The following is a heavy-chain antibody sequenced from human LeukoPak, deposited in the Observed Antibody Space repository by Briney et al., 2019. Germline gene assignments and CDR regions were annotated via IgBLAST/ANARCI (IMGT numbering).Heavy chain of an antibody. CDR1: GGSISSYY. CDR3: AGRGYSYDLYYFDY. CDR2: IYYSGST. V-gene: IGHV4-39*07. D-gene: IGHD3-22*01. J-gene: IGHJ4*02. Sequence: SETLSLTCTVSGGSISSYYWSWIRQPPGKGLEWIGSIYYSGSTYYNPSLKSRVTISVDTSKNQFSLKLSSVTAADTAVYYCAGRGYSYDLYYFDYGGRGTLVTVS.